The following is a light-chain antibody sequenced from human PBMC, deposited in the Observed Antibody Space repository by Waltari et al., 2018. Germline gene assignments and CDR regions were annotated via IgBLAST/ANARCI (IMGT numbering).Light chain of an antibody. CDR2: EVS. Sequence: QSALTQPAPVSGSPGQSITISCTGTSSDVGHYNLVSWYQQHPGKAPKLMIYEVSQRPSGVSNRFSGSKSGNTASLTISGLQPEDETDYYCCSYAGHSTYVFGTGTKVTVL. V-gene: IGLV2-23*02. CDR1: SSDVGHYNL. CDR3: CSYAGHSTYV. J-gene: IGLJ1*01.